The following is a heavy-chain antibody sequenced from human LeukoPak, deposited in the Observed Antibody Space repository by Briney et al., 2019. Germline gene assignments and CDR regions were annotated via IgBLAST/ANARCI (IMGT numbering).Heavy chain of an antibody. V-gene: IGHV3-23*01. Sequence: GGSLRLSCAASGFTFSSYAMSWVRQAPGKGLEWVSAISGSGGSTYYADSVKGRFTISRDNSKNTLYLQMNSLRAEDTAVYYCAIEARITMIVVALRGYFQHWGQGTLVTVSS. CDR1: GFTFSSYA. CDR3: AIEARITMIVVALRGYFQH. J-gene: IGHJ1*01. D-gene: IGHD3-22*01. CDR2: ISGSGGST.